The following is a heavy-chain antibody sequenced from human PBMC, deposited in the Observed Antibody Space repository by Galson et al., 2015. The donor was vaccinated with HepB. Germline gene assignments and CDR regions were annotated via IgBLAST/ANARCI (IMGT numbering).Heavy chain of an antibody. J-gene: IGHJ3*02. CDR2: MTPSGAST. Sequence: SLRLSCAASGFTFRNYAMSWVRQAPGKGLEWVSTMTPSGASTYYTDSVQGRFAISRDNSKNTLYLQMNRLRAEDRAVYYCAKVNYYDGSDYYPRINAFDIWGQGTMVTVSS. V-gene: IGHV3-23*01. D-gene: IGHD3-22*01. CDR3: AKVNYYDGSDYYPRINAFDI. CDR1: GFTFRNYA.